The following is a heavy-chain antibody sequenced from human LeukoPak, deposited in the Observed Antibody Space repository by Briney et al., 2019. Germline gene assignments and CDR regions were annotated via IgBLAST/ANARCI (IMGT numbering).Heavy chain of an antibody. V-gene: IGHV3-15*01. CDR2: IKSKAAGGTT. J-gene: IGHJ4*02. CDR1: GITFSNAW. D-gene: IGHD3-9*01. CDR3: TTHDRVTYYFDC. Sequence: PGGSLRLSCAASGITFSNAWMSWVRQAPGKGLEWVARIKSKAAGGTTDYAAPVKGRFTISRDDSKNTLYVQMNSLKIEGTAVYFCTTHDRVTYYFDCWGQGALVSVSS.